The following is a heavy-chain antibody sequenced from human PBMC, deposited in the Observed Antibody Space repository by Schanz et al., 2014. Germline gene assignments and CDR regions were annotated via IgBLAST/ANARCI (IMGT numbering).Heavy chain of an antibody. CDR3: ARDFSAYVGNYFDY. Sequence: QVQLVQSEAEVKKPGSSVKVSCKASGYTFSSYGITWVRQAPGQGLEWMGWINGYNGHTLYAQKFQGRVTMTTDTSTSTSYMELTSLRFDDTAVYYCARDFSAYVGNYFDYWGQGTLATVSS. J-gene: IGHJ4*02. V-gene: IGHV1-18*01. D-gene: IGHD5-12*01. CDR2: INGYNGHT. CDR1: GYTFSSYG.